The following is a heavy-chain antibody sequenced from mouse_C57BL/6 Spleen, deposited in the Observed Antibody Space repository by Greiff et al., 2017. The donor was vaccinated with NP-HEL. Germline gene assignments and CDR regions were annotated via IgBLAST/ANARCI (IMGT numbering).Heavy chain of an antibody. Sequence: VQLQQSGPELVKPGASVKMSCKASGYTFTDYNMHWVKQSHGKSLEWIGYINPNNGGTSYNQKFKGKATLTVNKSSSTAYMELRSLTSEDSAVYYCASESTLGRGWYFGVWGTGTTVTVSS. CDR2: INPNNGGT. CDR1: GYTFTDYN. V-gene: IGHV1-22*01. D-gene: IGHD2-1*01. CDR3: ASESTLGRGWYFGV. J-gene: IGHJ1*03.